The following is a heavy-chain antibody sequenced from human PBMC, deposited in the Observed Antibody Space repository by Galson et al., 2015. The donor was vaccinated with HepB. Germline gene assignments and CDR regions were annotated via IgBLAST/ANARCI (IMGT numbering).Heavy chain of an antibody. J-gene: IGHJ4*02. D-gene: IGHD6-13*01. CDR2: IYSGGST. Sequence: SLRLSCAASGFTFSSYWMNWVRQAPGKGLEWVSVIYSGGSTYYADSVKGRFTISRDNSKNTLYLQMNSLRAEDTAVYYCARDWGDQYISSWGDYWGQGTLVTVSS. V-gene: IGHV3-66*02. CDR3: ARDWGDQYISSWGDY. CDR1: GFTFSSYW.